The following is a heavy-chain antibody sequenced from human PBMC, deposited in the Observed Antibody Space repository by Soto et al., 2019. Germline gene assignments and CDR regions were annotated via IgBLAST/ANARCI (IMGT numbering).Heavy chain of an antibody. CDR1: GYTFSSYD. CDR2: MNPNSGNT. CDR3: ARGPDYGDYVRGWFDP. J-gene: IGHJ5*02. D-gene: IGHD4-17*01. V-gene: IGHV1-8*01. Sequence: ASVKVSCKASGYTFSSYDINWVRQATGQGLEWMGWMNPNSGNTGYAQKFQGRVTMTRNTSISTAYMELSSLRSEDTAVYYCARGPDYGDYVRGWFDPWGQGTLVTVSS.